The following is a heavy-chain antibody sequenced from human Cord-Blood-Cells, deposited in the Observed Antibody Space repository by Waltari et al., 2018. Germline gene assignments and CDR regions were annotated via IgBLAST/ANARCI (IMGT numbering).Heavy chain of an antibody. V-gene: IGHV4-34*01. Sequence: QVQLQQWGAGLLKPSETLSLTCAVYGGSFSGYYWSWIRQPPGKGLEWIGEINHSGSTTYNPSLKSRVTISVDTSKNQFSLKLSSVTAADTAVYYCARGPPGYDSSGAWYFDLWGRGTLVTVSS. CDR1: GGSFSGYY. J-gene: IGHJ2*01. CDR2: INHSGST. CDR3: ARGPPGYDSSGAWYFDL. D-gene: IGHD3-22*01.